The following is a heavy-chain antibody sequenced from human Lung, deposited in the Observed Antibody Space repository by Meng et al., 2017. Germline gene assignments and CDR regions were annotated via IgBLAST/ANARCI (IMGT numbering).Heavy chain of an antibody. CDR3: ARDFTSGSSGDP. CDR2: ITPGSGNT. V-gene: IGHV1-3*01. D-gene: IGHD6-19*01. CDR1: GYTFTSSA. Sequence: QVQLVQSGAEVKKPGASVKVSCKGSGYTFTSSAIHWVRQAPGQSLEWMGWITPGSGNTKYSQKFQGRVTITRDTSASTAYMELSTLRSEDTAVYYCARDFTSGSSGDPWGQGTLVTVSS. J-gene: IGHJ5*02.